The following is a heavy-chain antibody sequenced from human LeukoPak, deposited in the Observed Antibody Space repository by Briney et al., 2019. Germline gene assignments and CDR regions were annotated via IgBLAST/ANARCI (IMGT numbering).Heavy chain of an antibody. D-gene: IGHD2-2*01. J-gene: IGHJ5*02. V-gene: IGHV1-69*13. CDR2: IIPIFGTV. CDR1: GGTFSSYA. CDR3: AGRRRIRYCSSNSCYAKWFDP. Sequence: SVKVSCKASGGTFSSYAISWVRQAPGQGLEWMGGIIPIFGTVNYAQKFQGRVTITADESTSTAYMELSSLRSEDTAVYYCAGRRRIRYCSSNSCYAKWFDPWGQGTLVTVSS.